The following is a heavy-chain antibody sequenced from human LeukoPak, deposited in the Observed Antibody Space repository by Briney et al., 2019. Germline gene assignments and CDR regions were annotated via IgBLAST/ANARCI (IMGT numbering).Heavy chain of an antibody. Sequence: SVKVSCKASGGTFSSYAISWVRQAPGQGLEWMGGIIPISGTANYAQKFQGRVTITTDESTSTAYMELSSLRSEDTAVYYCARDPTLAYCGGDCYEFDYWGQGTLVTVSS. D-gene: IGHD2-21*01. CDR2: IIPISGTA. CDR1: GGTFSSYA. CDR3: ARDPTLAYCGGDCYEFDY. V-gene: IGHV1-69*05. J-gene: IGHJ4*02.